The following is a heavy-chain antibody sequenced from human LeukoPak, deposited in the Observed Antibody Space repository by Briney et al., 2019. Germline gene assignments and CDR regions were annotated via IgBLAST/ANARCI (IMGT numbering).Heavy chain of an antibody. Sequence: PGGSLRLSCAASGLTLISYWMHWVRQAPGKGLVWVSRIKSDGSTNYADSVKGRFTISRDNAKNTVSLQMNSLRAEDTGVYYCARAPSEIGGYYPEYFRHWGQGTLVTVSS. CDR3: ARAPSEIGGYYPEYFRH. CDR1: GLTLISYW. V-gene: IGHV3-74*01. J-gene: IGHJ1*01. CDR2: IKSDGST. D-gene: IGHD3-22*01.